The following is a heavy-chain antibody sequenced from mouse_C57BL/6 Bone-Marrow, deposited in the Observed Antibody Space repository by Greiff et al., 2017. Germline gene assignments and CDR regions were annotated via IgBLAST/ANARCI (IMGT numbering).Heavy chain of an antibody. CDR2: IYPGDGDT. D-gene: IGHD1-1*01. CDR1: GYAFSSSW. V-gene: IGHV1-82*01. CDR3: ASHYYGSRYYAMDY. J-gene: IGHJ4*01. Sequence: VKLMESGPELVKPGASVKISCKASGYAFSSSWMNWVKQRPGKGLEWIGRIYPGDGDTNYNGKFKGKATLTADKSSSTAYMQLSSLTSEDSAVYFCASHYYGSRYYAMDYWGQGTSVTVSS.